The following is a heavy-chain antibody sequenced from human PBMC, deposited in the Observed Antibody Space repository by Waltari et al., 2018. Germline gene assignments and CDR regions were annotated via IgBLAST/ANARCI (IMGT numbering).Heavy chain of an antibody. J-gene: IGHJ4*02. Sequence: EVQVVASGGGLVQLGGSLRLSFAPSGFSFSGCSIHWVRQTSGKGLEWVGRIRREPYNYATAYSASVKGRFTISRDDSKNTAFLQMNSLMTEDTAVYYCSGGEVTGTDFWGQGTLVTVSS. CDR3: SGGEVTGTDF. D-gene: IGHD6-19*01. V-gene: IGHV3-73*01. CDR2: IRREPYNYAT. CDR1: GFSFSGCS.